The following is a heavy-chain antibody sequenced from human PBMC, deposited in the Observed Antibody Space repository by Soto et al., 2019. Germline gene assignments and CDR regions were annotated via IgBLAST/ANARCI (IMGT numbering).Heavy chain of an antibody. CDR2: INHFGSS. Sequence: SETLSLTCDVDGGSFSGYYWSWIRQPPGKGLEWIGEINHFGSSTYNPSLQSRITKSVATSKTQFTLRLSAVTAADTAVYYCARGSYSSASHIDYWGQGTLVTVSS. CDR3: ARGSYSSASHIDY. J-gene: IGHJ4*02. CDR1: GGSFSGYY. V-gene: IGHV4-34*01. D-gene: IGHD6-6*01.